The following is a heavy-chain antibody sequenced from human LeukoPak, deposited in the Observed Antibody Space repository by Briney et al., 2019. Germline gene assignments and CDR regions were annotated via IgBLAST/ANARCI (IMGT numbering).Heavy chain of an antibody. CDR1: GFTVSSNY. Sequence: GGSLRLSCAVSGFTVSSNYMSWVRQAPGKGLEWVSLIYSGGSTYYADSVKGRFTISRDNSKNTLYLQMNSLRAEDTAVYYCARDYLDWYFDLWGRGTLVTVSS. CDR2: IYSGGST. J-gene: IGHJ2*01. V-gene: IGHV3-66*01. CDR3: ARDYLDWYFDL.